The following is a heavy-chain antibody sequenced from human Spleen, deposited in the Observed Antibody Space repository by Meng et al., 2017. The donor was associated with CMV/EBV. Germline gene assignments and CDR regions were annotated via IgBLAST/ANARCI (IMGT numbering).Heavy chain of an antibody. V-gene: IGHV4-30-4*01. CDR3: ATVGGDGWFDP. D-gene: IGHD2-21*02. CDR1: EGFITRHDTS. Sequence: TCTVSEGFITRHDTSSTWVRHHPQTGMEYIRYICSTRPPSSPPSLLSRVTISVDTSKNQFSLKLSSVTAADTAVYYCATVGGDGWFDPWGQGTLVTVSS. CDR2: ICSTRPP. J-gene: IGHJ5*02.